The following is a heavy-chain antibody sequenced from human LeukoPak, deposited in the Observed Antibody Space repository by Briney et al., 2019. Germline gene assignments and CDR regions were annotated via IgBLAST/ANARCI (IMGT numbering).Heavy chain of an antibody. CDR1: GFTFSSYA. J-gene: IGHJ4*02. Sequence: PGGSLRLSCAASGFTFSSYAMSWVRQAPGKGLEWVSAISGSGGSTYYADSVKGRSTISRDNSRNTLYLQMNSLRAEDTAVYYCAKDFVETGDYWGQGTLVTVSS. CDR3: AKDFVETGDY. V-gene: IGHV3-23*01. CDR2: ISGSGGST.